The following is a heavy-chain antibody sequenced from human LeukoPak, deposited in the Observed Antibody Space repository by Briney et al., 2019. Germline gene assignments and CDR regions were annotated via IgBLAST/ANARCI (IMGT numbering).Heavy chain of an antibody. CDR2: IIPIFGTA. CDR1: GGTFSSYA. CDR3: ASGGIVDAFDI. J-gene: IGHJ3*02. D-gene: IGHD3-16*02. V-gene: IGHV1-69*05. Sequence: ASVKVSCKASGGTFSSYAISWVRQAPGQGLEWMGGIIPIFGTANYAQKFQGRVTITTDESTSTAYMELSSLRSEDTVVYYCASGGIVDAFDIWGQGTMVTVSS.